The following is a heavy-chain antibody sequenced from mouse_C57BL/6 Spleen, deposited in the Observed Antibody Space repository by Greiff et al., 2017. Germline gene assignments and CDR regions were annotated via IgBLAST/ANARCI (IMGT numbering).Heavy chain of an antibody. D-gene: IGHD1-1*01. CDR2: INPNNGGT. Sequence: EVQLQQSGPELVKPGASVKISCKASGYTFTDYYMNWVKQSHGKSLEWIGDINPNNGGTSYNQKFKGKATLTVDKSSSTAYMELRSLTSEDSAVYYCARSRYGRGYFDYWGQGTTLTVSS. V-gene: IGHV1-26*01. CDR1: GYTFTDYY. CDR3: ARSRYGRGYFDY. J-gene: IGHJ2*01.